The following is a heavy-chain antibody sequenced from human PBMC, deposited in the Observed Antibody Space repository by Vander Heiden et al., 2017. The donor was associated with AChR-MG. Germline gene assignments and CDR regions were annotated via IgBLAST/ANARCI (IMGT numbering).Heavy chain of an antibody. J-gene: IGHJ4*02. CDR2: IYHSGST. CDR3: ARKSGRSSTSDYFDY. CDR1: GGPIRSGGYP. Sequence: QLQLQESGSGLVKPAQTLSRTCAAPGGPIRSGGYPWGWVRRPPGKGLEWIGYIYHSGSTYYNPSLKSRATISVDRSKNQFSLKLSSVTAADTAVYYCARKSGRSSTSDYFDYWGQGTLVTVSS. D-gene: IGHD2-2*01. V-gene: IGHV4-30-2*01.